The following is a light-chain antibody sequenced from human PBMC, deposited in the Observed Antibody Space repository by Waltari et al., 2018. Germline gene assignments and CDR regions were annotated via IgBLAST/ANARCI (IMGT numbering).Light chain of an antibody. V-gene: IGKV1-39*01. Sequence: DIQMTQSPSSLSASVGDRVTITCRESQSISRYLNWYQQKPGKAPKLLIYAASSLQSGVPSRFSGSGSGTDFTLTISSLQPEDFATYYCQQSYSTPPNTFGQGTKLEIK. CDR1: QSISRY. CDR2: AAS. CDR3: QQSYSTPPNT. J-gene: IGKJ2*01.